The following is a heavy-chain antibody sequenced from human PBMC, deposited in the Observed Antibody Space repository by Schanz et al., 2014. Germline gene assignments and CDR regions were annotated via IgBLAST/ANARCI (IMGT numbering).Heavy chain of an antibody. CDR2: ISIRGGNT. J-gene: IGHJ4*02. V-gene: IGHV3-23*01. CDR1: GFTFSSFA. Sequence: EVQLLESGGGLVQPGGSLRLSCEASGFTFSSFAMSWVRQAPGKGLEWVSSISIRGGNTYYTDSVKGRFTISRDNSKNTLDLQMSSLRADDTAVYYCARVLGGDEGLDQWGQGTLVTVSS. D-gene: IGHD4-17*01. CDR3: ARVLGGDEGLDQ.